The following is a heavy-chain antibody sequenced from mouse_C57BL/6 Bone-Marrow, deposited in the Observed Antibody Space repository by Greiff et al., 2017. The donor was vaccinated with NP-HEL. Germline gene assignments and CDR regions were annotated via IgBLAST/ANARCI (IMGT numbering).Heavy chain of an antibody. Sequence: VKLMESGPGLVQPSQSLSITCTVSGFSLTSYGVHWVRQSPGKGLEWLGVIWSGGSTDYNAAFISRLSISKDNSKSQVFFKMNSLQADDTAIYYCARNWPFTPVDYYAMDYWGQGTSVTVSS. V-gene: IGHV2-2*01. CDR1: GFSLTSYG. J-gene: IGHJ4*01. CDR3: ARNWPFTPVDYYAMDY. CDR2: IWSGGST. D-gene: IGHD1-1*01.